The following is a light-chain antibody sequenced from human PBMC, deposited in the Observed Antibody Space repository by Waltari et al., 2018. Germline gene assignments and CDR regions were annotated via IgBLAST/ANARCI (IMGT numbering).Light chain of an antibody. V-gene: IGKV1-39*01. J-gene: IGKJ2*01. CDR1: RDIFNY. CDR3: QQSYSTPRT. Sequence: DIQMTQSPSSLSASVGDRVTLTCRSSRDIFNYLNWYQQKPGKAPKFLIHAATTLHSGVPSRFSGGGSGTDFTLTITSLQPEDFATYYCQQSYSTPRTFGQGTKLEIK. CDR2: AAT.